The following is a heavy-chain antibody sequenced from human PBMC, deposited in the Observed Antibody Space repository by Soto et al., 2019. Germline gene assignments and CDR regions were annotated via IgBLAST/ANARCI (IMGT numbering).Heavy chain of an antibody. V-gene: IGHV1-2*04. D-gene: IGHD2-8*02. CDR2: INPNSGGT. CDR3: ARVGYDIISQGPARRFHAFDI. Sequence: ASVKVSCKASGYTFTGYYMHWVRQAPGQGLEWMGWINPNSGGTNYAQKFQGWVTMTRDTSISTAYMELSRLRSDDTAVYYCARVGYDIISQGPARRFHAFDIWGQGTMVTVS. J-gene: IGHJ3*02. CDR1: GYTFTGYY.